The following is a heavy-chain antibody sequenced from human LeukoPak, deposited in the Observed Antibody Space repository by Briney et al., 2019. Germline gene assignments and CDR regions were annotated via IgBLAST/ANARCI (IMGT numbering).Heavy chain of an antibody. CDR3: ARDSSGYLESFDY. CDR2: INHSGST. Sequence: SETLSLTCAVYGGSFSGYYWSWIRQPPGKGLEWIGEINHSGSTNYNPSLKSRVTISVDTSKNRFSLDLRSVTAADTAVYFCARDSSGYLESFDYWGQGTLVTVSS. V-gene: IGHV4-34*01. J-gene: IGHJ4*02. CDR1: GGSFSGYY. D-gene: IGHD3-22*01.